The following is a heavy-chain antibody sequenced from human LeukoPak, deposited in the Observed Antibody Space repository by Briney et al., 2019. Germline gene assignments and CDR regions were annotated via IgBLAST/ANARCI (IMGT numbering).Heavy chain of an antibody. D-gene: IGHD3-22*01. CDR3: AKVSYYDSSGYLDY. CDR2: ISGSGGST. J-gene: IGHJ4*02. V-gene: IGHV3-23*01. Sequence: GGSLRLSCAASGFTFSSYAMSWVRQAPGKGLEWVSAISGSGGSTYYADSVKGRFTISRDNSKNTLYLQMNSLRAEDTAVYYCAKVSYYDSSGYLDYWGQGALVTVSS. CDR1: GFTFSSYA.